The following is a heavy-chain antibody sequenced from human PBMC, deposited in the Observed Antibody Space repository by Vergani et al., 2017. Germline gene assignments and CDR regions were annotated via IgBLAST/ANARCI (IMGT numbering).Heavy chain of an antibody. CDR1: GFTFSRHW. CDR3: ARDGRMDAEGTELDY. V-gene: IGHV3-74*01. CDR2: VNPEGTNT. Sequence: EVQLVESGGGLVQPGGSLRLSCAASGFTFSRHWMHWVRQAPGKGLVWVSRVNPEGTNTPYADSVKGRFTISRDNAKNRMYLQLNSLRDEDTAVYYCARDGRMDAEGTELDYWGQGNLVTVSS. J-gene: IGHJ4*01. D-gene: IGHD1-14*01.